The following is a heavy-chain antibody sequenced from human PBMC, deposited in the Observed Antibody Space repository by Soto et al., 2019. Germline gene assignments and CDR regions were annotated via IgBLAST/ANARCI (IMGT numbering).Heavy chain of an antibody. V-gene: IGHV6-1*01. CDR2: TYYRSKWYN. CDR1: GDSVSSNSAA. CDR3: ARVGGVDSVGESGGVVPAAGDYYYYGMDV. J-gene: IGHJ6*02. D-gene: IGHD2-2*01. Sequence: PSQTLSLTCAISGDSVSSNSAAWNWIRQSPSRGLEWLGRTYYRSKWYNDYAVSVKSRITINPDTSKNQFSLQLNSVTPEDTAVYYCARVGGVDSVGESGGVVPAAGDYYYYGMDVWGQGTTVTVSS.